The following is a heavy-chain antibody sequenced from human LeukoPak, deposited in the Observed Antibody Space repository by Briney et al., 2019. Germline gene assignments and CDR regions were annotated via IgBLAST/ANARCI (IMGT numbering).Heavy chain of an antibody. CDR2: ISGSGGST. J-gene: IGHJ4*02. D-gene: IGHD2-2*02. Sequence: PGGSLRLSCAASGFTFSSYAMSWVRQAPGKGLEWVSAISGSGGSTYYADSVKGRFTISRDNSKNTLYLQMNSLRAEDTAVYYCARDPRYCSSTSCYTYWGQGTLVTVSS. CDR3: ARDPRYCSSTSCYTY. V-gene: IGHV3-23*01. CDR1: GFTFSSYA.